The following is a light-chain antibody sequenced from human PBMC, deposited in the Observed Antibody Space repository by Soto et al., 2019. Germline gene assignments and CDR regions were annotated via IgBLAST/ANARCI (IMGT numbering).Light chain of an antibody. CDR3: QQYGASPRT. Sequence: ELVLTQSPGTLSLSPGARAALSCRASQSIGSNYLAWYQQKPGQAPRLLIYGASSRAPGIPDRFSGSGSGTDGTLTLSRLEPEDCEVYYGQQYGASPRTFGQGTKVDIK. J-gene: IGKJ1*01. CDR2: GAS. CDR1: QSIGSNY. V-gene: IGKV3-20*01.